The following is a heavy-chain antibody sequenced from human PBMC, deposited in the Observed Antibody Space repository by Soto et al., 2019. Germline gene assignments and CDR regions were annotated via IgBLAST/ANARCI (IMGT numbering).Heavy chain of an antibody. V-gene: IGHV3-23*01. CDR3: AKDGAGSWYADWFDP. Sequence: GGSLRLSCAASGFTFSSYAMSWVRQAPGKGLEWVSAISGSGGSTYYADSVKGRFTISRDNSKNTLYLQMNSLRAEDTAVYYCAKDGAGSWYADWFDPWGQGTLVTVSS. CDR1: GFTFSSYA. J-gene: IGHJ5*02. CDR2: ISGSGGST. D-gene: IGHD6-13*01.